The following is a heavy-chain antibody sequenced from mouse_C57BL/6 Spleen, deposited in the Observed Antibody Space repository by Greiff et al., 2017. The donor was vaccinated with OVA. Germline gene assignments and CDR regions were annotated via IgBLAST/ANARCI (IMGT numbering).Heavy chain of an antibody. CDR1: GFSLSTSGMG. CDR2: IYWDDDK. V-gene: IGHV8-12*01. D-gene: IGHD2-5*01. J-gene: IGHJ3*01. CDR3: ARRESNYVGFAY. Sequence: QVQLKESGPGILQSSQTLSLTCSFSGFSLSTSGMGVSWIRQPSGKGLEWLAHIYWDDDKRYNPSLKSRVTISKDTSRNQVFLKITSVDTADTATYYCARRESNYVGFAYWGQGTLVTVSA.